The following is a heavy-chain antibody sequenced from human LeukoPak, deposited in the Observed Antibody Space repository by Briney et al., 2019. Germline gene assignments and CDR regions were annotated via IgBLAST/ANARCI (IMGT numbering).Heavy chain of an antibody. CDR3: TTAKNDY. J-gene: IGHJ4*02. V-gene: IGHV3-48*01. CDR1: GFTFSSYS. CDR2: ITGSSDTI. Sequence: GGSLRLFCAASGFTFSSYSMNWVRQTSGKRLEWVSYITGSSDTIYYADSVKGRFTISRDNARNSLFLQMNSLRAEDTAVYYCTTAKNDYWGQGTLVTVFS.